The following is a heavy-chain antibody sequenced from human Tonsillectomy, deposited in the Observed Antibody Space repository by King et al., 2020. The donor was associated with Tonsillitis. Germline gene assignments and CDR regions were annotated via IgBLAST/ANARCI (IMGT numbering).Heavy chain of an antibody. CDR1: GDSVSSYY. CDR3: SRTPGLTFCGGDCYPPPLFDY. V-gene: IGHV4-59*02. Sequence: VQLQESGPGLVKPSETLSLICTVSGDSVSSYYWSWIRQSPGMGLEWIGCIYHSGSTTYNPSLKNRVTISVDTSQNQFSLRLSSVSAADAAVYFCSRTPGLTFCGGDCYPPPLFDYWGQGALVTVSS. J-gene: IGHJ4*02. CDR2: IYHSGST. D-gene: IGHD2-21*02.